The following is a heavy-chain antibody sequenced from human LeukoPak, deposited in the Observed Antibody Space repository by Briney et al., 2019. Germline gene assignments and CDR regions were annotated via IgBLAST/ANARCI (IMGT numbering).Heavy chain of an antibody. CDR3: ARGKTYYYDSSGYPLDY. D-gene: IGHD3-22*01. CDR2: ISSSSSYI. J-gene: IGHJ4*02. CDR1: GFTFSSYS. V-gene: IGHV3-21*01. Sequence: PGGSLRLSCAASGFTFSSYSMNWVRQAPGKGLEWVSSISSSSSYIYYADSVEGRFTISRDNAKNSLYLQMNSLRAEDTAVYYCARGKTYYYDSSGYPLDYWGQGTLVTVSS.